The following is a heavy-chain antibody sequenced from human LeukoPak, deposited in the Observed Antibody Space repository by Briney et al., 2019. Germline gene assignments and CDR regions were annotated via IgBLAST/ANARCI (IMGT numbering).Heavy chain of an antibody. CDR3: ARIMQGFDY. CDR1: GGSISSSSYY. CDR2: IYYSGST. V-gene: IGHV4-39*01. Sequence: SETLSLTCTVSGGSISSSSYYWGWIRQPPGKGLEWIGSIYYSGSTHYNPSLKSRVTISVDTSKNQFSLKLSSVTAADTAVYYCARIMQGFDYWGQGTLVTVSS. J-gene: IGHJ4*02.